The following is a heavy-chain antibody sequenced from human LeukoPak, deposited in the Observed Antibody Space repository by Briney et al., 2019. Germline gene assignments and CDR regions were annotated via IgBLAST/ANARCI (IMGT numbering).Heavy chain of an antibody. V-gene: IGHV3-48*01. CDR3: ARVPGVVYYDYMDV. Sequence: GGSLRLSCAASGFTFDKFGMNWVRQAPGKGLEWIAFITSRGSPIYYEDSVKGRFTISIDNANHSLFLQMDSLTAEDTAIYYCARVPGVVYYDYMDVWGKGTTVTVS. J-gene: IGHJ6*03. CDR2: ITSRGSPI. D-gene: IGHD2-15*01. CDR1: GFTFDKFG.